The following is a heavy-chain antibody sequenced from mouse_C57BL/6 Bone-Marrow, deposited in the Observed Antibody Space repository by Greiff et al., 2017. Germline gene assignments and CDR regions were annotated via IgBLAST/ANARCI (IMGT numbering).Heavy chain of an antibody. CDR3: ARQDYGSFDY. CDR2: ISNLAYSI. J-gene: IGHJ2*01. Sequence: EVKLVESGGGLVQPGGSLKLSCAASGFTFSDYGMAWVRPAPRKGPEWVAFISNLAYSIYYADTVTGRFTISRENAKNTLYLEMSSLRSEDTAMYYCARQDYGSFDYWGQGTTLTVSS. CDR1: GFTFSDYG. D-gene: IGHD1-1*01. V-gene: IGHV5-15*01.